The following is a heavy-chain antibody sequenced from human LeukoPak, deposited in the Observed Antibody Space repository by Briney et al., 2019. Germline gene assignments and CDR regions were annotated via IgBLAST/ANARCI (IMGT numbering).Heavy chain of an antibody. Sequence: PSETLSLTCTVSGGSISSSSYYWGWIRQPPGKGLEWIGSIYYSGSTYYNPSLKSRLTISVDTSKNQFSLKLSSVTAADTAVYYCARAVPNWNDLYYFDYWGQGTLVTVSS. CDR1: GGSISSSSYY. CDR2: IYYSGST. D-gene: IGHD1-1*01. V-gene: IGHV4-39*07. CDR3: ARAVPNWNDLYYFDY. J-gene: IGHJ4*02.